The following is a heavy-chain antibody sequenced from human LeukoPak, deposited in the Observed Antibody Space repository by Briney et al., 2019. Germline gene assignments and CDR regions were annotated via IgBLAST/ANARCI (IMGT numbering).Heavy chain of an antibody. J-gene: IGHJ4*02. CDR2: IKQDGSEK. Sequence: GGSLRLSCAASEFMFSSYWMSWVRQAPGKGLEWVANIKQDGSEKNNVDSVKGRFTISRDNAKNSLYLQMNSLRAEDTAVYYCAPSLLEWLPDNDYWGQGTLVTVSS. D-gene: IGHD3-3*01. V-gene: IGHV3-7*01. CDR3: APSLLEWLPDNDY. CDR1: EFMFSSYW.